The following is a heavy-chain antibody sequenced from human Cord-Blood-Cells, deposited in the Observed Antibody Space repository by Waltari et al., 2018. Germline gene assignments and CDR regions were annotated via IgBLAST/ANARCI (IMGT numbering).Heavy chain of an antibody. Sequence: EVQLVESGGGLVQPGGSLRLSCAASGFTFSSYLMSWVRQAPGKGLGWVANIKQDVSEKYYVDSVKGRFTIARDNAKNSLYLQMNSLRAEDTAVYYCARDAQGDYWGQGTLVTVSS. J-gene: IGHJ4*02. CDR1: GFTFSSYL. V-gene: IGHV3-7*05. CDR3: ARDAQGDY. CDR2: IKQDVSEK.